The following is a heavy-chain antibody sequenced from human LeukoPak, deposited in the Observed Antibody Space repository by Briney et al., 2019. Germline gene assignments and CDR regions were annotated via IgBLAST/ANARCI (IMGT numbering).Heavy chain of an antibody. D-gene: IGHD3-10*01. J-gene: IGHJ6*02. CDR1: GFTFDNYG. CDR2: INWNGGSK. CDR3: ARDRYGSGSYSQGGMDV. Sequence: PGGSLRLSCVASGFTFDNYGMSWVRQAPGKGLEWVSGINWNGGSKVYADSVKGRFTMSRDNAKNSLYLKMNSLRAEDTALYYCARDRYGSGSYSQGGMDVWGQGTTVTVSS. V-gene: IGHV3-20*04.